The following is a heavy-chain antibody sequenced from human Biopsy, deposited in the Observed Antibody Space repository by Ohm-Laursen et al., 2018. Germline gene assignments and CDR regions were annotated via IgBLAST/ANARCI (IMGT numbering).Heavy chain of an antibody. Sequence: SVKVSCKASGYTFTSYDISWVRQAPGQGLEWMGWISPYNDKTSYPPKLQDRVTMTADTSTNTAHMELRSLRSDDTAVYYCARVFCTSTTCYGLLDNWGQGSVVTVSS. CDR2: ISPYNDKT. J-gene: IGHJ4*02. CDR3: ARVFCTSTTCYGLLDN. D-gene: IGHD2/OR15-2a*01. CDR1: GYTFTSYD. V-gene: IGHV1-18*01.